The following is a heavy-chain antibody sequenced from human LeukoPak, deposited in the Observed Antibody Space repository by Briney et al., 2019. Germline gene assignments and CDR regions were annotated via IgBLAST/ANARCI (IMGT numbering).Heavy chain of an antibody. CDR3: ARDNPSSSVFDY. Sequence: SVKVSCKASGDTFTSYGISWVRQAPGQGLEWMGRISPNYGKANYAQKFQGRVTITTDESTSTDYMELSSLRSEDTAVYYCARDNPSSSVFDYWGQGTLVTVSS. CDR2: ISPNYGKA. V-gene: IGHV1-69*05. J-gene: IGHJ4*02. CDR1: GDTFTSYG. D-gene: IGHD6-6*01.